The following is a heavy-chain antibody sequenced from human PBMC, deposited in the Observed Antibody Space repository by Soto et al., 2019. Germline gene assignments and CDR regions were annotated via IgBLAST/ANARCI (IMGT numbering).Heavy chain of an antibody. CDR2: ISGSGGST. CDR1: GFTFSSYA. J-gene: IGHJ4*02. CDR3: AKTENSGYLGY. Sequence: GGSLRLSCAASGFTFSSYAMSWVRQAPGKGLEWVSAISGSGGSTYYADSVKGRFTISGDNSKNTLYLQMNSLRAEDTAVYYCAKTENSGYLGYWGQGTLVTVSS. V-gene: IGHV3-23*01. D-gene: IGHD5-12*01.